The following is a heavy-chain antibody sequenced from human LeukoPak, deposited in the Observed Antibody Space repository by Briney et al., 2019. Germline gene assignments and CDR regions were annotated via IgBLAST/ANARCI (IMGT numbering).Heavy chain of an antibody. D-gene: IGHD2-8*02. V-gene: IGHV3-23*01. Sequence: GGSLRLSCTTSGFTFRKAWMSWVRQAPGKGLEWVSTISGGGGSTYYADSVKGRFTISRDSSKNTLYLQMNSLRAEDTALYYCAKVVTSGYWYYGMDVWGQGTTVTVSS. J-gene: IGHJ6*02. CDR2: ISGGGGST. CDR1: GFTFRKAW. CDR3: AKVVTSGYWYYGMDV.